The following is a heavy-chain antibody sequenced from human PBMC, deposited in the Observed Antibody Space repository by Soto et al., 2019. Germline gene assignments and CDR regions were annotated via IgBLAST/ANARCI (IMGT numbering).Heavy chain of an antibody. V-gene: IGHV1-2*02. CDR2: INPNSGGT. Sequence: ASVKVSCKASGYTFTGYYMHWVRQAPGQGLEWMGWINPNSGGTNYAQKFQGRVTMTRDTPISTAYMELSRLRSDDTAVYYCARSAHYYDSSGYSYWGQGTLVTVSS. D-gene: IGHD3-22*01. CDR1: GYTFTGYY. J-gene: IGHJ4*02. CDR3: ARSAHYYDSSGYSY.